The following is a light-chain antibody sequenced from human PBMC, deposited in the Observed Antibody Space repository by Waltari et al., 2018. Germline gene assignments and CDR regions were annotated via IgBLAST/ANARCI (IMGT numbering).Light chain of an antibody. CDR3: QQYYNTPWT. Sequence: DIVMTQSPDSLAVSLGERATINCKSSQSILYTSNNKNYLAWYQQKPGQPPKLLIYWTSMRESGVPDRFSGSGSGTDFTLTISSLQAEDVAVYYCQQYYNTPWTFGQGTKVEIK. J-gene: IGKJ1*01. V-gene: IGKV4-1*01. CDR2: WTS. CDR1: QSILYTSNNKNY.